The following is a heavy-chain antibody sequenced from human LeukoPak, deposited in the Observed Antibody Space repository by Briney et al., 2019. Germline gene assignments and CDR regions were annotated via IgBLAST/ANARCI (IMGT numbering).Heavy chain of an antibody. CDR3: ASNFAMGPDDAFDV. J-gene: IGHJ3*01. CDR1: GYSFTAYW. CDR2: IFPGNADT. Sequence: GESLKISCKGTGYSFTAYWIGWVRQMPGKGLEWVGIIFPGNADTRYSPSFHGHVTISADKSITTAYLQWRSLKASDTATYYCASNFAMGPDDAFDVWGLGTMVTVSS. D-gene: IGHD3-9*01. V-gene: IGHV5-51*01.